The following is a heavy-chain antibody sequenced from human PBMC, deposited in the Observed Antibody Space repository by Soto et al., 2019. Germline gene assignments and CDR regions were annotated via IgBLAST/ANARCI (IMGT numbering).Heavy chain of an antibody. Sequence: EVQLVDSGGGLVQPGGSLRLSCAASGFTFSNYAMHWVRQAQGKGLEYVSAISHDGISTFYANSVKGRFTVSRDNSKNTLFLQMGSLRVEDTAIYYCARSGCSRTSCYDYWGQGTLVTVSS. CDR2: ISHDGIST. CDR3: ARSGCSRTSCYDY. CDR1: GFTFSNYA. J-gene: IGHJ4*02. D-gene: IGHD2-15*01. V-gene: IGHV3-64*01.